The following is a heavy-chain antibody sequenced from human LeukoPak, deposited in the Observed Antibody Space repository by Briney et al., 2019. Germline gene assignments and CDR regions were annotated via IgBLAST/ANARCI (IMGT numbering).Heavy chain of an antibody. CDR2: IIPIFGTA. Sequence: ASVKVSCKASGGTCSSYAISWVRQAPGQGLEWMGGIIPIFGTANYAQKFQGRVTITTDESTSTAYMELSSLRSEDTAVYYCARAGYDFWSGFYYYYYMDVWGKGTTVTVSS. CDR1: GGTCSSYA. V-gene: IGHV1-69*05. CDR3: ARAGYDFWSGFYYYYYMDV. J-gene: IGHJ6*03. D-gene: IGHD3-3*01.